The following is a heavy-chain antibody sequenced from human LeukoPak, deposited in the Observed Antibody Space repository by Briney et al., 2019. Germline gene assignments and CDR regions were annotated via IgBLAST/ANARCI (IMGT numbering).Heavy chain of an antibody. V-gene: IGHV4-39*01. Sequence: SETLSLTCTVSGGSISSSGYYWGWIRQSPGKGLEWIGTIYYSGSFYYNPSLKGRVTISVDTSKNQFSLRLSSVTAADTAVYYCAKYVSIFVGGESNWGQGTLVTVSS. CDR1: GGSISSSGYY. D-gene: IGHD3-16*01. J-gene: IGHJ4*02. CDR3: AKYVSIFVGGESN. CDR2: IYYSGSF.